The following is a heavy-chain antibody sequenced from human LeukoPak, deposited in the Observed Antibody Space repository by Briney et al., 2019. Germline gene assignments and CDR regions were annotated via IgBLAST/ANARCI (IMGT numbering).Heavy chain of an antibody. V-gene: IGHV1-3*01. J-gene: IGHJ4*02. CDR3: ARVFESSGHYACCDN. CDR2: INPGNGNI. Sequence: ASVKVSCKASGYTFTSNAIHWVRQAPGQRLECMGYINPGNGNIIYSQKFQGRVTITKDTSATTAYMELSSLRSEDTAVYYCARVFESSGHYACCDNWGQGTPVPSPQ. D-gene: IGHD3-22*01. CDR1: GYTFTSNA.